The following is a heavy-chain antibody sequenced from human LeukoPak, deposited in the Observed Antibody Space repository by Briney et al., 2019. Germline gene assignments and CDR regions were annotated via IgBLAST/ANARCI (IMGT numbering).Heavy chain of an antibody. Sequence: SETLSLTCAVYGGSFSGYYWNWIRQPPGKGLEWIGEINHYGSTKYSPSLKSRVTISGDTSKNQFSLRLNSVTAADTAVYYCARAYRAHQTFHSYHFFDFWGRGTLVTVSS. CDR2: INHYGST. V-gene: IGHV4-34*01. J-gene: IGHJ4*02. CDR3: ARAYRAHQTFHSYHFFDF. CDR1: GGSFSGYY. D-gene: IGHD5-18*01.